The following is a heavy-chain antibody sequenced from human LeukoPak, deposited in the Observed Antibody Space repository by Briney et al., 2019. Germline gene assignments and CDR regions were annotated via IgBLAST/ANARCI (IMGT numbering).Heavy chain of an antibody. J-gene: IGHJ4*02. V-gene: IGHV4-39*01. CDR1: GGSISGSSYY. CDR2: IYYSGST. CDR3: ARGVQEMGY. D-gene: IGHD5-24*01. Sequence: PSETLSLTCTVSGGSISGSSYYWGWIRQPPGKGLEWIGSIYYSGSTYYNPSLKSRVTISVDTSKNQFSLKLSSVTAADTAVYYCARGVQEMGYWGQGTLVTVSS.